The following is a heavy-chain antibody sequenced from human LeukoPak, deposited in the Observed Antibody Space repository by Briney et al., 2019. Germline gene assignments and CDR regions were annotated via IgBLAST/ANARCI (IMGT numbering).Heavy chain of an antibody. CDR3: AKVANYYYGSGSYYFFEH. Sequence: GESLRLSCAASGFTFTTYWMSWVRQPPGKGLEWVANIKQDGTEKYYVDSVKGRFTISRDNAKNSLYLQMNSLRVEDTAIYYCAKVANYYYGSGSYYFFEHWGQGTPVTASS. V-gene: IGHV3-7*01. J-gene: IGHJ4*02. D-gene: IGHD3-10*01. CDR2: IKQDGTEK. CDR1: GFTFTTYW.